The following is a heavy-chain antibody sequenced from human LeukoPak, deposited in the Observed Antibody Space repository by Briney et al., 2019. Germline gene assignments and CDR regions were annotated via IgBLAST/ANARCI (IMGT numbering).Heavy chain of an antibody. V-gene: IGHV3-23*01. CDR1: GFTFSSYT. J-gene: IGHJ4*02. D-gene: IGHD6-13*01. CDR2: ISGSGGTT. Sequence: GGSLRLSCAASGFTFSSYTMTWVRQAPGKGLEWVSVISGSGGTTNYADSGKGRFTISRDNSKNMLYLQMNSLRAEDTAVYYCAKGRTGYIPDYWGQGTPVTVSS. CDR3: AKGRTGYIPDY.